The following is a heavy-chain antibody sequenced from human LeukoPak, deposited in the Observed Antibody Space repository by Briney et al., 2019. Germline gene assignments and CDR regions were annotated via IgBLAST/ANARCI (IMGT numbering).Heavy chain of an antibody. V-gene: IGHV4-31*03. D-gene: IGHD2-2*01. CDR3: ARVGSYSHYCSSTSCQRFYYYGMDV. CDR1: GGSISSGGYY. CDR2: IYYSGST. J-gene: IGHJ6*02. Sequence: PSQTLSLTCTVSGGSISSGGYYWSWIRQHPGKGLEWIGYIYYSGSTYYNQSLKSRVTISVDTSKNQFSLKLSSVTAADTAVYYCARVGSYSHYCSSTSCQRFYYYGMDVWGQGTTVTVSS.